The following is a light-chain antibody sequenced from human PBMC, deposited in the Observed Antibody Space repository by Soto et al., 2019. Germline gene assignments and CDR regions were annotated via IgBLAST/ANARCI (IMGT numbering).Light chain of an antibody. J-gene: IGKJ1*01. V-gene: IGKV4-1*01. Sequence: DIVMTQSPDSLAVSLGERATINCKSSQSVLYSSNNKNYLAWYQQKPGQPPKLLIYWASTRESGVPDRFSGSGAGTDFTLTISSLQAEDVAVCYCQQYYSPPWTFGQGTKVEIK. CDR3: QQYYSPPWT. CDR1: QSVLYSSNNKNY. CDR2: WAS.